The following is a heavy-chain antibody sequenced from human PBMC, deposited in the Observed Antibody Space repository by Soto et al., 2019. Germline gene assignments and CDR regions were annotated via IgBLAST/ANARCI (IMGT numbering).Heavy chain of an antibody. CDR2: ISSSSSYI. J-gene: IGHJ6*02. CDR3: ATVPAHSDYYYNGMDV. Sequence: AGSLSLSCASSVFTFSSYSMNCVRQAPGKWLEWVSSISSSSSYIYYADSVKGRFTISRDNAKNSLYLQMNSLRAEDTAVYYCATVPAHSDYYYNGMDVWGQGTTVTVSS. D-gene: IGHD4-4*01. V-gene: IGHV3-21*01. CDR1: VFTFSSYS.